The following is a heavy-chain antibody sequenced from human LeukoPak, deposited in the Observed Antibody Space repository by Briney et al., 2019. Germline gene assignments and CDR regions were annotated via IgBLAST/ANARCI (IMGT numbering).Heavy chain of an antibody. CDR3: ATFNGWYPQNNHFDY. Sequence: PGGSLRLSCVVSGFTFGSYAMSWVRQAPGKGLEWVSVIGGSDGSTFYADSVKGRFTISRDNSKNTMYLQMNSLRGEDTAVYYCATFNGWYPQNNHFDYWGPGTRVTVSS. D-gene: IGHD1/OR15-1a*01. V-gene: IGHV3-23*01. CDR2: IGGSDGST. J-gene: IGHJ4*02. CDR1: GFTFGSYA.